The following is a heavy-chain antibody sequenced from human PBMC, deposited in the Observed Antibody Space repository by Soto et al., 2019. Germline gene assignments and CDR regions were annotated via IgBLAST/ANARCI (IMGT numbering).Heavy chain of an antibody. CDR2: LSVSGHTT. D-gene: IGHD3-10*02. Sequence: EVQLLESGGGLVPPGGSLRLTCAASGFNFGGHAMTWVRQAPGKGLEWISSLSVSGHTTYYADSARGRFTISRDNSKNMLYLHMDSLKVDDTALYFCAKSPPRMLGYFDSWGQGALVTVSS. CDR3: AKSPPRMLGYFDS. V-gene: IGHV3-23*01. CDR1: GFNFGGHA. J-gene: IGHJ4*02.